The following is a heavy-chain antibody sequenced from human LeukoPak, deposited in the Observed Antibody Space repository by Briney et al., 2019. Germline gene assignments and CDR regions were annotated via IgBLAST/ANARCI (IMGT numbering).Heavy chain of an antibody. J-gene: IGHJ5*02. Sequence: PSETLSLTCTVSGGSISSGSYYWSWIRQPAGKGLEWIGRIYTSGSTNYNPSLKSQITISVDASKNQFSLKLSSVTAAGTAVYYCARDAHYHFWSRPNWFAPWGQGTLVTVSS. CDR2: IYTSGST. CDR3: ARDAHYHFWSRPNWFAP. D-gene: IGHD3-3*01. CDR1: GGSISSGSYY. V-gene: IGHV4-61*02.